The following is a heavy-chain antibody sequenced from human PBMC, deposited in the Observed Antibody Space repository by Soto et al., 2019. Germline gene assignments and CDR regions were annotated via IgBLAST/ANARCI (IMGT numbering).Heavy chain of an antibody. CDR1: GYTFTNYD. V-gene: IGHV1-18*01. D-gene: IGHD2-21*02. CDR3: ARKQDCHYCYGTDV. CDR2: IIPNIGNT. J-gene: IGHJ6*02. Sequence: ASVKVSCKASGYTFTNYDISWVRQAPGHGLEWVGWIIPNIGNTNYAQKFQGRLTITADASTSTAYMELSSLRSEDTVLFFFARKQDCHYCYGTDVWGQGTTVTVTS.